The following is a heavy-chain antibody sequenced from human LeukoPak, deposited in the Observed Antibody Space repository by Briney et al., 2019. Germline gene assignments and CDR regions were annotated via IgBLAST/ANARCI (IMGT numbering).Heavy chain of an antibody. CDR3: ARNQYYDFWSGYSLSPVDY. J-gene: IGHJ4*02. CDR1: GFTFSSYW. D-gene: IGHD3-3*01. V-gene: IGHV3-7*01. CDR2: IKHDGSEK. Sequence: GGSLRLSCAASGFTFSSYWMSWVRQAPGKGLEWVANIKHDGSEKYYVDSVKGRFTISRDNAKNSLYLQMNSLRAEDTAVYYCARNQYYDFWSGYSLSPVDYWGQGTLVTVSS.